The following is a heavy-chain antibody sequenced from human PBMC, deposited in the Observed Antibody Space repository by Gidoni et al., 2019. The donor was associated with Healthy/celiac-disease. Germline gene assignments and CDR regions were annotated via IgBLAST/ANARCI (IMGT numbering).Heavy chain of an antibody. CDR2: IYYSGST. Sequence: QVQLQESGPGLVKPSETLSLPCTVSGGSISSYYWSWIRQPPGKGLEWIGYIYYSGSTNYNPSLKSRVTISVDTSKNQFSLKLSSVTAADTAVYYCASSGGYSGYDLDYWGQGTLVTVSS. D-gene: IGHD5-12*01. CDR3: ASSGGYSGYDLDY. J-gene: IGHJ4*02. CDR1: GGSISSYY. V-gene: IGHV4-59*01.